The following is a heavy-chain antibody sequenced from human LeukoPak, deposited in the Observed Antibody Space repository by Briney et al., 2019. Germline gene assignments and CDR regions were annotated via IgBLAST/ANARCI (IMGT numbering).Heavy chain of an antibody. Sequence: GGSLRHSCAASGFTFSSYGMSWVRQAPGKGLEWVSAISGSGGSTYYADSVKGRFTISRDNSKNTLYLQMNSLRAEDTAVYYCARDLFYSVSGTYYNVGRVFNYWGQGTLVTVSS. J-gene: IGHJ4*02. CDR3: ARDLFYSVSGTYYNVGRVFNY. D-gene: IGHD3-10*01. CDR1: GFTFSSYG. V-gene: IGHV3-23*01. CDR2: ISGSGGST.